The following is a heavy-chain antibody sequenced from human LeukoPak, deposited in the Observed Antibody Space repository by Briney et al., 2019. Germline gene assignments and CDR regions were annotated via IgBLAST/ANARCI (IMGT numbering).Heavy chain of an antibody. D-gene: IGHD5-12*01. Sequence: ASVKVSCTASGYTFTSYGISWVRQAPGQGLEWMGWISAYSGNTNYAQKLQGRVTITADESTSTAYMELSSLRSEDTAVYYCARGKGRGYSGYDPLYYYYGMDVWGQGTTVTVSS. CDR1: GYTFTSYG. V-gene: IGHV1-18*01. CDR2: ISAYSGNT. CDR3: ARGKGRGYSGYDPLYYYYGMDV. J-gene: IGHJ6*02.